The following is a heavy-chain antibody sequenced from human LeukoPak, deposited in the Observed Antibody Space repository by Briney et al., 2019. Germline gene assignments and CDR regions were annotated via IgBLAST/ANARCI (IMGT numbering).Heavy chain of an antibody. J-gene: IGHJ4*02. Sequence: GGSLRLSCAASGFTFSSYSMNWVRQAPGEGLEWVSSISSSSSYIYYADSVKGRFTISRDNAKNSLYLQMNSLRAEDTAVYYCARWAAYDYVWGSYRLSYWGQGTLVTVSS. CDR1: GFTFSSYS. D-gene: IGHD3-16*02. V-gene: IGHV3-21*01. CDR2: ISSSSSYI. CDR3: ARWAAYDYVWGSYRLSY.